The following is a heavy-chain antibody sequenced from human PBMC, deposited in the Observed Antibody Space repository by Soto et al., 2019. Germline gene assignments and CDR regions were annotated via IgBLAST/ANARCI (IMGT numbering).Heavy chain of an antibody. CDR1: GYTFTSYG. D-gene: IGHD6-13*01. V-gene: IGHV1-3*01. J-gene: IGHJ5*02. Sequence: QVQLVQSGTEVKKPGASVKVSCKASGYTFTSYGIHWVRQAPGQRLEWMGWINAANGDTKYSPKFQGRVTITRDTSAGTAYMELSSLRSEDTAVCYCVRRHVSATGIDWFDPWGQGTLVTVSS. CDR3: VRRHVSATGIDWFDP. CDR2: INAANGDT.